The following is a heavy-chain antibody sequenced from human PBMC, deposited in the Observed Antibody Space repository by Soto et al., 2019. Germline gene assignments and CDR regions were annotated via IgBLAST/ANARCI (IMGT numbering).Heavy chain of an antibody. J-gene: IGHJ5*02. CDR3: ARDVGPTYYDFWSGYYGLFDP. D-gene: IGHD3-3*01. V-gene: IGHV1-2*04. CDR1: GYTFTGYY. CDR2: INPNSGGT. Sequence: ASVKVSCKASGYTFTGYYMHWVRQAPGQGLEWMGWINPNSGGTNYAQKFQGWVTMTRDTSISTAYMELSRLRSDDTAVYYCARDVGPTYYDFWSGYYGLFDPWGQGTLVTVSS.